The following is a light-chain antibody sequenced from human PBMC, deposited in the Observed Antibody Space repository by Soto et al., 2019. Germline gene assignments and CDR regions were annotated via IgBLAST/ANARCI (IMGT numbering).Light chain of an antibody. CDR2: GPF. J-gene: IGKJ1*01. CDR3: QQYNSWPQT. CDR1: QSVGGSY. Sequence: IVLTQSPGTLSLSTGERATLSCRASQSVGGSYVGWYQQKPGQGPRLLIFGPFSRATGIPDRFSGSGSGTDFTLTISGLQSEDFAVYYCQQYNSWPQTFGQGTKVDIK. V-gene: IGKV3-20*01.